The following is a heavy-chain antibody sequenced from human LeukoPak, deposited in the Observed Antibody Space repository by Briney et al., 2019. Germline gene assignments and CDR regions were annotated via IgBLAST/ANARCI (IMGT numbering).Heavy chain of an antibody. CDR3: ARSDAATDYFDY. CDR2: INPNSGGT. CDR1: GYTFTGYY. D-gene: IGHD5-18*01. V-gene: IGHV1-2*02. J-gene: IGHJ4*02. Sequence: ASVKVSCKASGYTFTGYYMHWVRQAPGQGLECMGWINPNSGGTNYAQKFQGRVTMTRDTSISTAYMELSRLRSDDTAVYYCARSDAATDYFDYWGQGTLVTVSS.